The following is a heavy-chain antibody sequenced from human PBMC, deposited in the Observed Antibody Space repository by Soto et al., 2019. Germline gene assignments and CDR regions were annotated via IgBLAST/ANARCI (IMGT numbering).Heavy chain of an antibody. CDR2: TYYTGSA. CDR3: ARVGTSYARRGLDV. D-gene: IGHD7-27*01. J-gene: IGHJ6*02. CDR1: GGAIDSGGYY. Sequence: KPSETLSLTCKVSGGAIDSGGYYWCWIRQHPGKGLEWIGHTYYTGSAYYKPSLKSRVSMSIDTSQNQFSLELISVTAADTAVYYCARVGTSYARRGLDVWGQGTTVTVYS. V-gene: IGHV4-31*03.